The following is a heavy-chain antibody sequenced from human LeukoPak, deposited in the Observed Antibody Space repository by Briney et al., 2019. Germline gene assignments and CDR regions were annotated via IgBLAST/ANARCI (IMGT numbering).Heavy chain of an antibody. CDR1: GFTFSSYT. V-gene: IGHV3-30-3*01. D-gene: IGHD2-2*01. CDR3: ARPVVPAAIKRLAYFNY. Sequence: PGGSLRLSCAASGFTFSSYTMHWVRQAPGKGLEWVAVISYDGSKTDYADSVKGRFTIFRDNSKDTLYLQLSSLRPEDTSVYYCARPVVPAAIKRLAYFNYWGQGTLVTVSS. CDR2: ISYDGSKT. J-gene: IGHJ4*02.